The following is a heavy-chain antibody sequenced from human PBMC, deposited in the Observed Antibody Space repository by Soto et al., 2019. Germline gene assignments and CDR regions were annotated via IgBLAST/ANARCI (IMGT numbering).Heavy chain of an antibody. CDR1: GGSISTYY. CDR3: ARRAATRNYYYYFKDV. V-gene: IGHV4-59*08. Sequence: SETLSLTCSVSGGSISTYYLSWIRQPPGKGLEWIGYISYTGSTNYNPSLKSRVTISVDTSKNQFSLRLSSVTAADTAVYYCARRAATRNYYYYFKDVWGKGTTVTVSS. CDR2: ISYTGST. J-gene: IGHJ6*03. D-gene: IGHD2-15*01.